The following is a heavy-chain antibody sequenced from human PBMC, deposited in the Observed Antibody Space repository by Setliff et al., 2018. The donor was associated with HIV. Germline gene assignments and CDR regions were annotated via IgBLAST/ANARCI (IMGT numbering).Heavy chain of an antibody. CDR1: GGSISGVNDY. Sequence: PSETLSLTCNVSGGSISGVNDYWNWVRQPAGKGLEWIGRIYASGSPTYNPSLKSRVTIAVDTSKDHFSLRLNAVTAADPAVYFCSRAPRYYRGWYIPESFDNWGEGTLVTVSS. V-gene: IGHV4-61*02. CDR2: IYASGSP. D-gene: IGHD6-19*01. CDR3: SRAPRYYRGWYIPESFDN. J-gene: IGHJ4*02.